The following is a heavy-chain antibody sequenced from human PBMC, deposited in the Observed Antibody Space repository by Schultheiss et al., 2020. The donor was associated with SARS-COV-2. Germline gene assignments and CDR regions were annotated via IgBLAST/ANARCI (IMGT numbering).Heavy chain of an antibody. J-gene: IGHJ5*02. V-gene: IGHV4-39*01. Sequence: SETLSLTCTVSGGSISSYYWGWIRQPPGKGLEWIGSIYYSGSTYYNPSLKSRVTISVDTSKNQFSLKLSSVTAADTAVYYCARQDSSAEGGWFDPWGQGTLVTVSS. D-gene: IGHD3-22*01. CDR3: ARQDSSAEGGWFDP. CDR1: GGSISSYY. CDR2: IYYSGST.